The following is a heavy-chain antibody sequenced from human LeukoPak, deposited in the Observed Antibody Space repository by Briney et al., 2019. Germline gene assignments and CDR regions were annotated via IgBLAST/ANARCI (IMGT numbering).Heavy chain of an antibody. Sequence: GGSLRLSCAASGFTFSSYAMSWVRQAPGKWLEWVSAISGSGGSTYYADSVKGRFTISRDNSKNTLYLQMNSLRAEDTAVYYCAKDRSGSYYWGSDYWGQGTLVTVSS. D-gene: IGHD1-26*01. CDR1: GFTFSSYA. CDR3: AKDRSGSYYWGSDY. V-gene: IGHV3-23*01. CDR2: ISGSGGST. J-gene: IGHJ4*02.